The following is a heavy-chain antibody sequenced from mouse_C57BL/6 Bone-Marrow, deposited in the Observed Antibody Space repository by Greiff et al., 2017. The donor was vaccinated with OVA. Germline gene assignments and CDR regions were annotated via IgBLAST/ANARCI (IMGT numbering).Heavy chain of an antibody. CDR3: ARGGGYYDFDY. Sequence: VQLKQSGPVLVKPGASVKMSCKASGYTFTDYYMNWVKQSHGKSLEWIGVINPYNGGTSYKQKFKGKATLTVDKSSSTAYMELNSLTSEDSAVYYCARGGGYYDFDYWGQGTTLTVSS. J-gene: IGHJ2*01. CDR2: INPYNGGT. CDR1: GYTFTDYY. D-gene: IGHD2-3*01. V-gene: IGHV1-19*01.